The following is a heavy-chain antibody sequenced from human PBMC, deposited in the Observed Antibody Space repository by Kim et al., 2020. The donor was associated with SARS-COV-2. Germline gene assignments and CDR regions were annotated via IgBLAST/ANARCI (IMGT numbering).Heavy chain of an antibody. J-gene: IGHJ4*02. V-gene: IGHV4-38-2*02. CDR1: GYSISSGYY. CDR3: HMIMEIVGAGENYFDY. D-gene: IGHD1-26*01. Sequence: SETLSLTCTVSGYSISSGYYWGWIRQPPGKGLEWIGSIYHSGSTYYNPSLKSRVTISVDTSKNQFSLKLSSVTAADTAVYYCHMIMEIVGAGENYFDYWGQGTLVTVSS. CDR2: IYHSGST.